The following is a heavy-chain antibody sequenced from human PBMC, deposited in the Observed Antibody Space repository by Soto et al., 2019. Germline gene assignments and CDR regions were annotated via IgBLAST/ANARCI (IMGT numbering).Heavy chain of an antibody. CDR1: GYNFTSYD. D-gene: IGHD6-6*01. Sequence: VKVSCKASGYNFTSYDINWVRQATGQGLEWMGWMNPNSGNTGYAQKFQGRVTMTRNTSISTAYMELSSLRSEDTAVYYCAGELAEYSSSAYSLWGQGTLVTGSS. V-gene: IGHV1-8*01. CDR2: MNPNSGNT. CDR3: AGELAEYSSSAYSL. J-gene: IGHJ4*02.